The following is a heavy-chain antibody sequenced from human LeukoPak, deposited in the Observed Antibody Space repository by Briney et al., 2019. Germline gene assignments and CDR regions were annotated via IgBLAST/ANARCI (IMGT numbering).Heavy chain of an antibody. CDR1: GFTFSSYA. Sequence: GGSLRLSCAASGFTFSSYAMSWVRQAPGKGLEWVSVIYSGGSTYYADSVKGRFTISRDNSKNTLYLQMNSLRAEDTAVYYCAREEAAGVFDYWGQGTLVTVSS. D-gene: IGHD6-13*01. CDR2: IYSGGST. CDR3: AREEAAGVFDY. V-gene: IGHV3-53*01. J-gene: IGHJ4*02.